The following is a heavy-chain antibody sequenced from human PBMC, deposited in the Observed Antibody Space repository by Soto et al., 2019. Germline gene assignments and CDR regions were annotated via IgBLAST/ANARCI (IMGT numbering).Heavy chain of an antibody. CDR3: ARDRGVIRFLEWLLLF. J-gene: IGHJ4*02. V-gene: IGHV3-30-3*01. D-gene: IGHD3-3*01. Sequence: QVHLVESGGGVVQPGTSLRLSCAASGFTFSSFAMHWVRQAPGKGLEWVAAISYDGSNEYYADSVKGRFTISRDNSKNTLYLQMNSLRAEDTAMYYCARDRGVIRFLEWLLLFWGQGTLVTVSS. CDR1: GFTFSSFA. CDR2: ISYDGSNE.